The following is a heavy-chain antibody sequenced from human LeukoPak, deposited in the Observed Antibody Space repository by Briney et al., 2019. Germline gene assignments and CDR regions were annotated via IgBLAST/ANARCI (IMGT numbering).Heavy chain of an antibody. Sequence: PGGSLRLSCAASGFTFSSYGMNWVRQAPGKGLEWVSSISSSSSYIYYADSVKGRFTISRDNAKNSLYLQMNSLRAEDTAVYYCARDSIVVVPAAIDYYYGMDVWGQGTTVTVSS. CDR2: ISSSSSYI. CDR3: ARDSIVVVPAAIDYYYGMDV. D-gene: IGHD2-2*01. CDR1: GFTFSSYG. J-gene: IGHJ6*02. V-gene: IGHV3-21*01.